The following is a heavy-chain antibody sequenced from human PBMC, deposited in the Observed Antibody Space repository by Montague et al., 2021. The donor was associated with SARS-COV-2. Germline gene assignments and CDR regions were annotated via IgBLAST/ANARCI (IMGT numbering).Heavy chain of an antibody. D-gene: IGHD1-1*01. J-gene: IGHJ4*02. CDR1: GGSISTYY. V-gene: IGHV4-59*01. CDR2: IYYTGST. Sequence: SETLSLTCIVSGGSISTYYWSWIRQPPGKGLEWIGYIYYTGSTKYNPSLKSRVTMSLDRPTNRFSLRLNSVTAADTAMYYCARAQNTCFIANCVNYFDFWGLGALVTVSS. CDR3: ARAQNTCFIANCVNYFDF.